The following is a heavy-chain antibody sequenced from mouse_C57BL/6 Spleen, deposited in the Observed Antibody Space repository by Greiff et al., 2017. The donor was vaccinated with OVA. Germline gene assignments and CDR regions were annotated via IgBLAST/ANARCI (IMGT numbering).Heavy chain of an antibody. D-gene: IGHD3-2*02. V-gene: IGHV1-84*01. CDR1: GYTFTDYY. CDR2: IYPGSGNT. CDR3: ARPMEDSSGFYYAMDY. Sequence: QVQLQQSGPELVKPGASVKISCKASGYTFTDYYINWVKQRPGQGLEWIGWIYPGSGNTKYNEKFKGKATLTVDTSSSTAYMQLSSLTSEDSAVYFCARPMEDSSGFYYAMDYWGQGTSVTVSS. J-gene: IGHJ4*01.